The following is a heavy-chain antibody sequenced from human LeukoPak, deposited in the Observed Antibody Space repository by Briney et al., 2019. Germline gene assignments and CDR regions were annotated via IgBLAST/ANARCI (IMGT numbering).Heavy chain of an antibody. CDR2: IRGSGGTP. J-gene: IGHJ4*02. CDR1: GFTFSNYA. D-gene: IGHD5-12*01. V-gene: IGHV3-23*01. Sequence: GGSVRLSCAASGFTFSNYAMAWVRQAPGKGLEWVSGIRGSGGTPYYADSVKGRFTISRDNSKNTLYLQMNSLRAEDTAAYYCAKAVGYSGYQSFDYWGQGTLVTVSS. CDR3: AKAVGYSGYQSFDY.